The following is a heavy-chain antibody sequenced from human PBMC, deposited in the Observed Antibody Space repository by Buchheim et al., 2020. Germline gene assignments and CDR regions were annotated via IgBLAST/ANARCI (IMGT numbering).Heavy chain of an antibody. CDR3: ARDSDYYGMDV. Sequence: EVQLVESGGGLVQPGGSLRLSCAASGFTVSSNYMSWVRQAPGKGLEWVSVLYSGGITDYADSVKGRFTISRDYSKNTPYHQMNSLRAEDTAVYYCARDSDYYGMDVWGQGTT. CDR1: GFTVSSNY. J-gene: IGHJ6*02. CDR2: LYSGGIT. V-gene: IGHV3-66*01. D-gene: IGHD1-26*01.